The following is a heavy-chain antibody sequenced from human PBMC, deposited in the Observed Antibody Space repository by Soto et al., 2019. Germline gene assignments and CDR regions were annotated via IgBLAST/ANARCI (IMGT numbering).Heavy chain of an antibody. CDR1: GGSISSSNW. CDR3: PRGSREGYCSGGSCYSFIYYGMEV. D-gene: IGHD2-15*01. J-gene: IGHJ6*02. Sequence: PSETLSLTCAVSGGSISSSNWWSWVRQPPGKGLEWIGEIYHSGSTNYNPSLKSRVTISVDKPKNQFSLKLSSVTAADTAVYYCPRGSREGYCSGGSCYSFIYYGMEVWGQGTTVTVSS. V-gene: IGHV4-4*02. CDR2: IYHSGST.